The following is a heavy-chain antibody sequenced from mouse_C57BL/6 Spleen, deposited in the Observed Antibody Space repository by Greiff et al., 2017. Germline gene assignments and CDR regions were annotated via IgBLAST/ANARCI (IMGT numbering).Heavy chain of an antibody. CDR1: GYTFTTYP. Sequence: VQLQQSGAELVKPGASVKMSCKASGYTFTTYPIEWMKQNHGKSLEWIGNFHPYNDDTKYNEKFKGKATLTVEKSSSTVYLELSRLTSDDAAVYYCARRDYDYDLVFAYWGQGTLVTVSA. V-gene: IGHV1-47*01. CDR3: ARRDYDYDLVFAY. CDR2: FHPYNDDT. J-gene: IGHJ3*01. D-gene: IGHD2-4*01.